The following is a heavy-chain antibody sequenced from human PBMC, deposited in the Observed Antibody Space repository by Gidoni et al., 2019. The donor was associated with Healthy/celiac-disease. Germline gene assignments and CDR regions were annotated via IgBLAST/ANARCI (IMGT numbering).Heavy chain of an antibody. CDR2: IYYSGST. CDR3: ARGTPHNWFDP. V-gene: IGHV4-31*03. Sequence: QLHLHESRPVLVKPSQTLSLTCTVSGFSIRSGGYYWSWIRQHPGKGLEWIGYIYYSGSTNNNPTLKSRVTISVDTSKNQFSLKLSSVTAADTAVYYCARGTPHNWFDPWGQGTMVTVSS. J-gene: IGHJ5*02. CDR1: GFSIRSGGYY.